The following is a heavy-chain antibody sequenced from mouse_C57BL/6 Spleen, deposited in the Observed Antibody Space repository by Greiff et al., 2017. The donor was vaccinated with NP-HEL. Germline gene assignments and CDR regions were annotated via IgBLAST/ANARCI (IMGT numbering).Heavy chain of an antibody. Sequence: QVQLQQPGAELVRPGSSVKLSCKASGYTFTSYWMHWVKQRPIQGLEWIGNIDPSDSETHYNQKFKDKATLTVDKSSSQAYMQLSSLTSADSAVYYCARDGYYLAWFAYWGQGTLVTVSA. V-gene: IGHV1-52*01. D-gene: IGHD2-3*01. CDR3: ARDGYYLAWFAY. J-gene: IGHJ3*01. CDR1: GYTFTSYW. CDR2: IDPSDSET.